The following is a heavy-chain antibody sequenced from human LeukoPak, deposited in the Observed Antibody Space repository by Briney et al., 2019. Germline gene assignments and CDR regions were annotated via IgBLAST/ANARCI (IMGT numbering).Heavy chain of an antibody. J-gene: IGHJ3*02. CDR1: GGTFSSYA. D-gene: IGHD6-19*01. V-gene: IGHV1-69*06. CDR3: AREQYSSGWYRNAFDI. Sequence: ASVKVSCKASGGTFSSYAISWVRQAPGQGLEWMGGIIPIFGTANYAQKFQGRVTITADKSTSTAYMELSSLRSDVTAVYYCAREQYSSGWYRNAFDIWGEGTMVTVSS. CDR2: IIPIFGTA.